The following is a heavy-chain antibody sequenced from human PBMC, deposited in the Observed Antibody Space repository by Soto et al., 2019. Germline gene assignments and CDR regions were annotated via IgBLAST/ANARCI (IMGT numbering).Heavy chain of an antibody. CDR2: IYYSGST. V-gene: IGHV4-39*01. J-gene: IGHJ4*02. Sequence: SETLSLTCTVSGGSISSSSYYWGWIRQPPGKGLEWIGSIYYSGSTYYNPSLKSRVTISVDTSKNQFSLKLSSVTAADTAVYYCAKTLGITATHPGYWGQGTLVTVSS. CDR3: AKTLGITATHPGY. CDR1: GGSISSSSYY. D-gene: IGHD5-12*01.